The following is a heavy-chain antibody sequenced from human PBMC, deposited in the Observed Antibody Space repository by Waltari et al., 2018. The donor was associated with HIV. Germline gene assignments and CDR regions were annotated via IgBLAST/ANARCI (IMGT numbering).Heavy chain of an antibody. CDR2: IYHSGNT. CDR3: ARASSGDYELNY. D-gene: IGHD4-17*01. Sequence: QVQLQGSGPALVKPSGTLSLTCAVSGGSISSSTWWTWVRQPPGKGLQWIGEIYHSGNTNYNPSLKSRLTISVDKSKNQFSLKLTSVTAADTAVYYCARASSGDYELNYWGQGTLVTVSS. J-gene: IGHJ4*02. CDR1: GGSISSSTW. V-gene: IGHV4-4*02.